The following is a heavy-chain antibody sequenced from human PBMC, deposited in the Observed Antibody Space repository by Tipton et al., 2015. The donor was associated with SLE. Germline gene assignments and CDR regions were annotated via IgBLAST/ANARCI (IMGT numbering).Heavy chain of an antibody. Sequence: TLSLTCTVSGGSISPYYWSWIRQPPGKGLEWIGYIYYSGSTNYNPSLKSRVTISVDRSKNQMSLKLSSVTAADTAVYYCARDEYRYDATGYHLLGHFDFWGQGTLVTVSS. D-gene: IGHD3-22*01. V-gene: IGHV4-59*12. CDR1: GGSISPYY. CDR2: IYYSGST. CDR3: ARDEYRYDATGYHLLGHFDF. J-gene: IGHJ4*02.